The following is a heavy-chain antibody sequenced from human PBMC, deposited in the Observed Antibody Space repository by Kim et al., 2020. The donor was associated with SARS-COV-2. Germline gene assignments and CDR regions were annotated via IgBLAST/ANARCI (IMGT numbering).Heavy chain of an antibody. Sequence: SVKVSCKASGGTFSSYAISWVRQAPGQGLEWMGGIIPIFGTANYAQKFQGRVTITADESTSTAYMELSSLRSEDTAVYYCARVMLRYYGMDVWGQGTTVTVSS. CDR3: ARVMLRYYGMDV. D-gene: IGHD2-8*01. J-gene: IGHJ6*02. V-gene: IGHV1-69*13. CDR1: GGTFSSYA. CDR2: IIPIFGTA.